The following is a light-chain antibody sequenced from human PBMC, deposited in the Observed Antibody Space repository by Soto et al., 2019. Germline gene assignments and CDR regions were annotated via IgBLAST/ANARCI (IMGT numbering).Light chain of an antibody. V-gene: IGKV1-9*01. CDR2: AAS. J-gene: IGKJ5*01. Sequence: TITCRASQGISSYLAWYQQKPGKAPKLLIYAASTLQGGVPSRFSGSGSGTDFTLTINSLHPEDPATYSFQQLTRYLINFGQGTRLETK. CDR3: QQLTRYLIN. CDR1: QGISSY.